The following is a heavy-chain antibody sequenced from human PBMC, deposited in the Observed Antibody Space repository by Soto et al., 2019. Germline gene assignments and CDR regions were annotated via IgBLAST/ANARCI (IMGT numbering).Heavy chain of an antibody. CDR1: GFAFTGYY. CDR3: AKDLTRQLAYWLDP. Sequence: GASVKVSCKASGFAFTGYYIHWLRQAPGQGLEWMGWINAHSGGTEFAQKFQGRITLTRDTSISTAYMTLTGLKSDDTAVYYCAKDLTRQLAYWLDPWGQGXQVTVYS. CDR2: INAHSGGT. J-gene: IGHJ5*02. V-gene: IGHV1-2*02. D-gene: IGHD3-16*01.